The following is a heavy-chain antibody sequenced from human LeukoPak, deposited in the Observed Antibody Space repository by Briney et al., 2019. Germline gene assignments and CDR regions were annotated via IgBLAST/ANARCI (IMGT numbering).Heavy chain of an antibody. Sequence: GGSLRLSCAASGFTFSSYTMNWVRQAPGTGLQWVSSISSHSSYIYYANSVKGRFTVSRDNAKNSLSLQMNSLRAEDTAVYYCARDMGLSDLDAFDIWGQGTMVTVSS. J-gene: IGHJ3*02. CDR3: ARDMGLSDLDAFDI. CDR1: GFTFSSYT. CDR2: ISSHSSYI. D-gene: IGHD1-26*01. V-gene: IGHV3-21*01.